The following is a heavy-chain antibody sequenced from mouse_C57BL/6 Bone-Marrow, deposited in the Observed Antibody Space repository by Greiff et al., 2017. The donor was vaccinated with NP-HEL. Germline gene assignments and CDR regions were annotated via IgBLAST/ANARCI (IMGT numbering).Heavy chain of an antibody. CDR2: IWRGGST. CDR3: AKYYYGNYVDYAMDY. D-gene: IGHD2-1*01. Sequence: VQLQQSGPGLVQPSQSLSITCTVSGFSLTSYSVHWVRQSPGKGLEWLGVIWRGGSTDYNAAFMSRLSITKDNSKSQVFFKMNSLQADDTAIYYCAKYYYGNYVDYAMDYWGQGTSVTVSS. J-gene: IGHJ4*01. CDR1: GFSLTSYS. V-gene: IGHV2-5*01.